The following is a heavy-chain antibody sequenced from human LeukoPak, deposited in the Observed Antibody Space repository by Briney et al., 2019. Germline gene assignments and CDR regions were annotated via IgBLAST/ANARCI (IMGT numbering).Heavy chain of an antibody. CDR1: GGSISSYY. Sequence: SETLSLTCTVSGGSISSYYWSWIRQPAGKGLEWIGRIYISGSTNYNPSLTSRVTMSVDTSKNQFSLKLSSVTAADTAVYYCARGPYDSSGPVARIYYYYYYMDVWGKGTTVTVSS. D-gene: IGHD3-22*01. CDR3: ARGPYDSSGPVARIYYYYYYMDV. J-gene: IGHJ6*03. CDR2: IYISGST. V-gene: IGHV4-4*07.